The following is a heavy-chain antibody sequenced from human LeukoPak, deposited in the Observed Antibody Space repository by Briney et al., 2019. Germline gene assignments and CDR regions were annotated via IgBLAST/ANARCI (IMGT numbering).Heavy chain of an antibody. Sequence: GTSLRLSCAASGFTFSSYGMSWVRQAPGKGLEWVSAISGSGGSTYYADSVKGRFTISRDNSKNTLYLQMNSLRAEDTAVYYCAKDQKSGVDTAMASWGQGTLVTVSS. CDR3: AKDQKSGVDTAMAS. V-gene: IGHV3-23*01. CDR2: ISGSGGST. CDR1: GFTFSSYG. D-gene: IGHD5-18*01. J-gene: IGHJ4*02.